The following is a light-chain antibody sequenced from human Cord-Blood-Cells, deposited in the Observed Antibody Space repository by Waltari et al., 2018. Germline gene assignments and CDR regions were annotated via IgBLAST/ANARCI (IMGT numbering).Light chain of an antibody. CDR1: QGVSSY. CDR3: QQRSNWPPT. J-gene: IGKJ4*01. CDR2: YAS. V-gene: IGKV3-11*01. Sequence: EIVLTRSPATLSLSPGERATLSCRASQGVSSYLAWYQQKPGQAPRLLIYYASNRATGIPARFSGSGSGTDFTLTISSREPEDFAVYYCQQRSNWPPTFGGGTKVEIK.